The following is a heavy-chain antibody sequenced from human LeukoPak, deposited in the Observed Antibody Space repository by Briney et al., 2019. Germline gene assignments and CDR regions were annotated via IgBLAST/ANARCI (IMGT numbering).Heavy chain of an antibody. CDR3: ASPGSYDFGSGFYTKNCFAP. CDR2: IYYSGST. V-gene: IGHV4-39*01. Sequence: KPPETLSLTCTVSGGSISSSSYYWGWIRQPPGKGLEWIGSIYYSGSTYYNPSLKSRVTISVDTSKNQFSLKLSSVTAADTAWYYCASPGSYDFGSGFYTKNCFAPGARETLVTVSS. CDR1: GGSISSSSYY. D-gene: IGHD3-3*01. J-gene: IGHJ5*02.